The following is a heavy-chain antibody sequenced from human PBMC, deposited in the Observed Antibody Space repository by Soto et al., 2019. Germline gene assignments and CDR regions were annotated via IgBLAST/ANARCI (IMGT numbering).Heavy chain of an antibody. CDR2: IYHSGST. V-gene: IGHV4-30-2*01. CDR1: GGSINTATHS. D-gene: IGHD4-4*01. J-gene: IGHJ4*02. CDR3: ARGGGVTTTGDDY. Sequence: QLQLQESGSGLVKPSQTLSLTCAVSGGSINTATHSWSWIRQPPGKGLEWIGYIYHSGSTYYNPSVKSRVTISIDKSTNQFSLRPSSGTAADTAVYYCARGGGVTTTGDDYWGQGILVTVSS.